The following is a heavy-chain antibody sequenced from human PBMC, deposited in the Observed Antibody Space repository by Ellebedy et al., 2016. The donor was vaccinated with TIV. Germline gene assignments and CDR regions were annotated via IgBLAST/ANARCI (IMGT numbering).Heavy chain of an antibody. CDR2: IYYSGST. Sequence: MPSETLSLTCTVSGGSISSYYWSWIRQPPGKGLEWIGYIYYSGSTNYNPSLKSRVTISVDTSKNQFSLKLSSVTAADTAVYYCARAPTGTTYSYYGMDVWGQGTTVTVSS. CDR3: ARAPTGTTYSYYGMDV. D-gene: IGHD1-1*01. CDR1: GGSISSYY. J-gene: IGHJ6*02. V-gene: IGHV4-59*01.